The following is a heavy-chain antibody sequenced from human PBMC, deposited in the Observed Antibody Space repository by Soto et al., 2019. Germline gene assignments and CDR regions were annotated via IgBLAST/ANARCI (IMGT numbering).Heavy chain of an antibody. J-gene: IGHJ5*02. CDR1: GYTFTSYG. CDR3: VRRHVSAAGIDWFDP. D-gene: IGHD6-13*01. V-gene: IGHV1-3*01. Sequence: ASVKVSCKASGYTFTSYGIHWVRQAPGQRLEWMGWINAANGDTKYSPKFQGRVTITRDTSASTAYMELSSLRSEDTAVYYCVRRHVSAAGIDWFDPWGQGTLVTVSS. CDR2: INAANGDT.